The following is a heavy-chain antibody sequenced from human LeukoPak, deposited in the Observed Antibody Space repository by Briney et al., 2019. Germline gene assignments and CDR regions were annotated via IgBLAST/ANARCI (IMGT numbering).Heavy chain of an antibody. CDR1: GGTFSSYA. V-gene: IGHV1-2*02. D-gene: IGHD1-26*01. CDR2: INPNSGGT. J-gene: IGHJ6*02. CDR3: ARLDRDSGSYSYYGMDV. Sequence: GASVKVSCKASGGTFSSYAISWVRQAPGQGLEWMGWINPNSGGTNYAQKFQGRVTMTRDTSISTAYMELSRLRSDDTAVYYCARLDRDSGSYSYYGMDVWGQGTTVTVSS.